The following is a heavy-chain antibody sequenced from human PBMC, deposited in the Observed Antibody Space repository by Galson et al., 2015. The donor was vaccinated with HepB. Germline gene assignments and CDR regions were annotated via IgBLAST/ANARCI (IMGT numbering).Heavy chain of an antibody. V-gene: IGHV3-23*01. CDR1: GFTFGTYV. CDR2: IDANAAGT. CDR3: AKGPRILSYYFDT. Sequence: SLRLSCAASGFTFGTYVMSWVRQAPGKGLEWVAAIDANAAGTYYADSVQGRFTISRDNFENTLYLQMHSLRGEDTAIYYCAKGPRILSYYFDTWGQGTLVTVPS. J-gene: IGHJ4*02.